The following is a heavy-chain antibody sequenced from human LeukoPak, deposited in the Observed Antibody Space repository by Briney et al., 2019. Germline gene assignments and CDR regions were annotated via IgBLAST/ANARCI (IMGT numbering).Heavy chain of an antibody. Sequence: GGSLRLSCAASGFTFSIYAMSWVRQAPGKGLEWVSAISGSGGTTYYADSVKGRFTISRDNSKNTLYLQMNSLRAEDTAIYYCARATPDPVAGLNCFDSWGQGTLVSVSS. J-gene: IGHJ5*01. CDR1: GFTFSIYA. CDR2: ISGSGGTT. CDR3: ARATPDPVAGLNCFDS. V-gene: IGHV3-23*01. D-gene: IGHD2-15*01.